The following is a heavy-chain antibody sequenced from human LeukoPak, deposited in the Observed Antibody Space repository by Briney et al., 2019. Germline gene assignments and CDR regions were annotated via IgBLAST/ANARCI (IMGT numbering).Heavy chain of an antibody. CDR2: IYHSGST. J-gene: IGHJ4*02. V-gene: IGHV4-4*02. D-gene: IGHD6-13*01. Sequence: PSGTLSLTCAVSGGSISSSNWWSWVRQPPGKGLEWIGEIYHSGSTNYNPSLKSRVTISVDKSKNQFSLKLSSVTAADTAVYYCARQLAAAGYYFDYWGQGTLVTVSS. CDR1: GGSISSSNW. CDR3: ARQLAAAGYYFDY.